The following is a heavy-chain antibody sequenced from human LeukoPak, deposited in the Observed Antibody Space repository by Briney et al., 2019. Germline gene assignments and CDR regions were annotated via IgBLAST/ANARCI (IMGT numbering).Heavy chain of an antibody. CDR3: ARDRTVVVAARESYFDY. CDR2: IYYSGST. J-gene: IGHJ4*02. Sequence: SETLSLTCTVSGGSISSYYWSWIRQPPGKGLEWIGYIYYSGSTNYNPSLKSRVTISVDTSKNQFSLKLSSVTAADTAVYYCARDRTVVVAARESYFDYWGQGTLVTVSS. V-gene: IGHV4-59*01. CDR1: GGSISSYY. D-gene: IGHD2-15*01.